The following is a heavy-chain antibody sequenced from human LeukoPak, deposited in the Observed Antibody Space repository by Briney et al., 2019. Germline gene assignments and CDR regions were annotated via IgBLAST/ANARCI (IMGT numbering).Heavy chain of an antibody. D-gene: IGHD5-18*01. CDR2: IYYSGST. CDR1: GGSISSYY. J-gene: IGHJ6*03. V-gene: IGHV4-59*01. CDR3: ARVGNSYGYYMDV. Sequence: SETLSLTCTVSGGSISSYYWSWLRQPPGKGLEWIGYIYYSGSTNYNPSLKSRVTISVDTSKNQFSLKLSSVTAADTAVYYCARVGNSYGYYMDVWGKGTTVTVSS.